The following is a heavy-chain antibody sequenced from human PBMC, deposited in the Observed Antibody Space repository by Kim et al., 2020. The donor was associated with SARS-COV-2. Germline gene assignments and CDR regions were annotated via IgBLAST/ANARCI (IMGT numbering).Heavy chain of an antibody. CDR1: GYSISIGYY. D-gene: IGHD2-2*02. V-gene: IGHV4-38-2*02. CDR2: IYHSGST. J-gene: IGHJ5*02. Sequence: SETLSLTCTVSGYSISIGYYWGWIRQPPGKGLEWIGSIYHSGSTYYNPSLKSRVTISVDTSKNQFSLKLRSVTAADTAVYYCARDKYLSLSPTFDPWGQGTLVTVSS. CDR3: ARDKYLSLSPTFDP.